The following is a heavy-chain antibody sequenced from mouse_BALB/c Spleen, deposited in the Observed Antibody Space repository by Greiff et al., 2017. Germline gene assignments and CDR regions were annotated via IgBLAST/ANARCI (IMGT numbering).Heavy chain of an antibody. D-gene: IGHD2-4*01. J-gene: IGHJ3*01. CDR2: INPYNGDT. Sequence: EVQLQQSGPELVKPGASVKISCKASGYSFTGYFMNWVMQSHGKSLEWIGRINPYNGDTFYNQKFKGKATLTVDKSSSTAHMELRSLASEDSAVYYCARGIYYDYDGGFAYWGQGTLVTVSA. V-gene: IGHV1-20*02. CDR1: GYSFTGYF. CDR3: ARGIYYDYDGGFAY.